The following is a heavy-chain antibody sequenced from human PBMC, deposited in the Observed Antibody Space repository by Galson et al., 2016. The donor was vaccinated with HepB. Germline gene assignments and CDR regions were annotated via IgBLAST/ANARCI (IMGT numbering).Heavy chain of an antibody. D-gene: IGHD5-24*01. J-gene: IGHJ4*02. V-gene: IGHV4-39*01. CDR3: ARLMAIGAFDY. CDR2: IFYTGTT. Sequence: LSLTRTVSGGSISTNNHYWVWVRQPPGKGLEWVGTIFYTGTTYYSPSLKRRVNVSVDTSRNQFSLKLTSVTAADTAVYFCARLMAIGAFDYWGQGILVTVSS. CDR1: GGSISTNNHY.